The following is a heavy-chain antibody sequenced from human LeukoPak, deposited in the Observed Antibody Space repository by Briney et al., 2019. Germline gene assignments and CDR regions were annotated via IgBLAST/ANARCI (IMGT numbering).Heavy chain of an antibody. Sequence: PSETLSLTCAVYGGSFSGYYWSWIRQPPGKGLEWIGEINHSGSTNYNPSLKSRVIISVDTSKNQFPLKLSSVTAADTAVYYCARVRRRWLQFRGDAFDIWGQGTMVTVSS. CDR2: INHSGST. D-gene: IGHD5-24*01. CDR1: GGSFSGYY. V-gene: IGHV4-34*01. CDR3: ARVRRRWLQFRGDAFDI. J-gene: IGHJ3*02.